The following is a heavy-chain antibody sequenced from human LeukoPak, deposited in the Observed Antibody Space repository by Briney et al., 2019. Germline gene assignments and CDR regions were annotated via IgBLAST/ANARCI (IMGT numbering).Heavy chain of an antibody. CDR1: GYSFTSYW. CDR2: IDPSDSYT. J-gene: IGHJ6*01. V-gene: IGHV5-10-1*01. Sequence: GESLRISCKGSGYSFTSYWISWVRQLPGKGLEWMGRIDPSDSYTNYSPSCQGHVTISSDKSISTAYLHWSSPETQDTAMYYFARHPYYYVMDGGGQGTTVTV. CDR3: ARHPYYYVMDG.